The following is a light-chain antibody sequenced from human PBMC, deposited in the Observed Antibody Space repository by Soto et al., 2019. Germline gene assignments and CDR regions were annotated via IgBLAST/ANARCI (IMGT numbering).Light chain of an antibody. V-gene: IGLV1-51*01. CDR2: DNN. CDR1: SSNIGNNY. CDR3: ATWDASLPGEV. J-gene: IGLJ2*01. Sequence: QSVLTQSPSVSAAPGQKVTISCAGSSSNIGNNYVSWYQHLPGTAPKLLSYDNNKRPAGIPDRFSGSKSGTSGTLDITGLQTGDEGDYYCATWDASLPGEVFGGGTKVTVL.